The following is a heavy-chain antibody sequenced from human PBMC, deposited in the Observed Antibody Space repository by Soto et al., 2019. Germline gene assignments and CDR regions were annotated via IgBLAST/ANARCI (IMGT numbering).Heavy chain of an antibody. Sequence: GGSLRLSCAASGFTFSSYGMHWVRQAPGKGLKRVAVISYDGSTKYYADSVKGRFTISRDNSKNTLYLQMNSLRAEDTAVYYCAKLLPAGTAPTSVYYYNGMDVWGQGTTVTSP. J-gene: IGHJ6*02. V-gene: IGHV3-30*18. CDR1: GFTFSSYG. CDR3: AKLLPAGTAPTSVYYYNGMDV. D-gene: IGHD1-26*01. CDR2: ISYDGSTK.